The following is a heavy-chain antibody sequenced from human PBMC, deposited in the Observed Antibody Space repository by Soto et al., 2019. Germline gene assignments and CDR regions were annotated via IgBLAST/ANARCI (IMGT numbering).Heavy chain of an antibody. CDR3: XSANVNYGDYGLAYFDY. D-gene: IGHD4-17*01. V-gene: IGHV4-30-4*01. Sequence: PSETLSLTCTVSGGSISSGDYYWSWIRQPPGKGLEWIGYIYYSGSTYYNPSLKSRVTISVDTSKNQFSLKLSSVTAADTAVYYCXSANVNYGDYGLAYFDYWGQGTLVTVSS. J-gene: IGHJ4*02. CDR2: IYYSGST. CDR1: GGSISSGDYY.